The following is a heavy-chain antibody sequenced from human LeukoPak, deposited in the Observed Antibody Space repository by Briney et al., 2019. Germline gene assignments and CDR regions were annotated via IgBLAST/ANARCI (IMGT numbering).Heavy chain of an antibody. D-gene: IGHD4-17*01. CDR1: GGSFSGYY. J-gene: IGHJ6*03. CDR3: ARGGDHTVTTFGYYHYMDV. V-gene: IGHV4-34*01. CDR2: INHSGST. Sequence: PSETLSLTCAVYGGSFSGYYWSWIRQPPGKGLEWIGEINHSGSTNYNPSLKSRVTISVDTSKNQFSLKLSSVTAADTAVYYCARGGDHTVTTFGYYHYMDVWGKGTTVTVSS.